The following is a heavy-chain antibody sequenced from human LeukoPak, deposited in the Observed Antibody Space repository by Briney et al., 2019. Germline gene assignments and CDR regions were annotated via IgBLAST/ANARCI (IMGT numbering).Heavy chain of an antibody. V-gene: IGHV5-51*01. Sequence: GESLKISCKGSGYSFTSYWIGWVRQMPGKGLEWMGIIYPGDSDTRYSPSFRGQVTISADKSISTAYLQWSSLKASDTAMYYCARHVTEPYDAFDIWGQGTMVTVSS. D-gene: IGHD2-21*02. CDR2: IYPGDSDT. CDR1: GYSFTSYW. J-gene: IGHJ3*02. CDR3: ARHVTEPYDAFDI.